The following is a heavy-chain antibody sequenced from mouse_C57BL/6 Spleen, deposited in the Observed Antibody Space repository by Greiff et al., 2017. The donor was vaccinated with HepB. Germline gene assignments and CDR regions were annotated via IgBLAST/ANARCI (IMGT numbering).Heavy chain of an antibody. V-gene: IGHV1-72*01. CDR2: IDPNSGGN. CDR3: ATYYYGSSYDAMDY. D-gene: IGHD1-1*01. Sequence: VQLQQPGAELVKPGASVKLSCKASGYTFTSYWMHWVKQRPGRGLEWIGRIDPNSGGNKYNEKFKSKATLTVDKPSSTAYIQLSSLTSEDSSVYYCATYYYGSSYDAMDYWGQGTSVTVSS. CDR1: GYTFTSYW. J-gene: IGHJ4*01.